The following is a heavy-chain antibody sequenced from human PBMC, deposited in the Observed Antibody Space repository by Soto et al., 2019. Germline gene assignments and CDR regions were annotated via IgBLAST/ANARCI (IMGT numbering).Heavy chain of an antibody. Sequence: SETLSLTCTVSGGSISRYYWSWIRQTPGKGLEWIGYLYNTGSTVYNPSLESRVTISVDTSKNQFSLKLNSVTAADTAVYYCARVPDYWGQGILVTVSS. CDR3: ARVPDY. V-gene: IGHV4-59*01. J-gene: IGHJ4*02. CDR2: LYNTGST. CDR1: GGSISRYY. D-gene: IGHD2-2*01.